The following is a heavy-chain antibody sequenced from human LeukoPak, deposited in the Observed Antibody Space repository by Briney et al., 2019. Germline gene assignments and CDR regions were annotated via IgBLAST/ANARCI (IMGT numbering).Heavy chain of an antibody. CDR2: INHSGST. Sequence: SETLSLTCAVYGGSFSGYYWSWIRQPPGKGLEWIGEINHSGSTNYNPSLKSRVTISVDTSKNQFSLKLSSVTAADTAVYYCAGPYCSSTSCKVDYWGQGTLVTVSS. CDR1: GGSFSGYY. V-gene: IGHV4-34*01. J-gene: IGHJ4*02. CDR3: AGPYCSSTSCKVDY. D-gene: IGHD2-2*01.